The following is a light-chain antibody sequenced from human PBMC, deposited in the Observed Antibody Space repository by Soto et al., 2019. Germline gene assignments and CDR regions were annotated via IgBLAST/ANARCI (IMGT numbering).Light chain of an antibody. J-gene: IGKJ1*01. Sequence: EIVMTQSPATLSVSPGERATLSCRAGKGVTRTLAWYQQKPGQAPRLLIYGASTRATGIPARFSGSGSGTEFTLTISSLQSEDFAVYYCQQYNNWPKTFGQGTKVEIK. CDR1: KGVTRT. CDR2: GAS. V-gene: IGKV3-15*01. CDR3: QQYNNWPKT.